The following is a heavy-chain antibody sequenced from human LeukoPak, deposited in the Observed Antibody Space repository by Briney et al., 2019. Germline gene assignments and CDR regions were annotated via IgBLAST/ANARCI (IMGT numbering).Heavy chain of an antibody. J-gene: IGHJ6*02. CDR2: INHSGST. D-gene: IGHD4-23*01. V-gene: IGHV4-39*07. CDR3: ARVIPRYGGKLRYYYYYGMDV. Sequence: SETLSLTCTVSGGSISSGGCYWSWIRQHPGKGLEWIGEINHSGSTNYNPSLKSRVTISVDTSKNQFSLKLSSVTAADTAVYYCARVIPRYGGKLRYYYYYGMDVWGQGTTVTVSS. CDR1: GGSISSGGCY.